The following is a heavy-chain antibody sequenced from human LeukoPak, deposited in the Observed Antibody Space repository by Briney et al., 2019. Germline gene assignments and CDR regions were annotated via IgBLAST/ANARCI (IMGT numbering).Heavy chain of an antibody. CDR2: ISACNGNT. V-gene: IGHV1-18*01. J-gene: IGHJ4*02. Sequence: ASVKVSCKASGYTFTSYGISWVRQAPGQGLEWMGWISACNGNTNYAQKLQGRVTMTTDTSTSTAYMELRSLRSDDTAVYYCARVYSSGWCFDYWGQGTLVTVSS. D-gene: IGHD6-19*01. CDR1: GYTFTSYG. CDR3: ARVYSSGWCFDY.